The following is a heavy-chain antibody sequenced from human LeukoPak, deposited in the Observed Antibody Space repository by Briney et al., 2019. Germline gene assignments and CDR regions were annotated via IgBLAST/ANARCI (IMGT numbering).Heavy chain of an antibody. V-gene: IGHV4-4*07. CDR3: AREGPLFNGDYVDWFDP. CDR2: IYTSGST. D-gene: IGHD4-17*01. Sequence: PSETLSLTCTVSGGSISSYCWSWIRQPAGKGLEWIGRIYTSGSTNYNPSLKSRVTMSVDTSKNQFSLKLSSVTAADTAVYYCAREGPLFNGDYVDWFDPWGQGTLVTVSS. CDR1: GGSISSYC. J-gene: IGHJ5*02.